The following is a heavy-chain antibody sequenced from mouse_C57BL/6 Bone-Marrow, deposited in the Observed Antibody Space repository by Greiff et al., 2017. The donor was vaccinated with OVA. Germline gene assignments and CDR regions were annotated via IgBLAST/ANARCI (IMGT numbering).Heavy chain of an antibody. D-gene: IGHD1-1*01. CDR1: GFTFSDYG. CDR2: ISHLAYSI. CDR3: VRGNTTVEGYYFDY. Sequence: EVQLVESGGGLVQPGGSLKLSCAASGFTFSDYGMAWVRQAPRQGPEWVAFISHLAYSIYYADTVTGRFTISRENATNTLYLEMSSLRSEDTAMYYCVRGNTTVEGYYFDYWGQGTTLTVSS. V-gene: IGHV5-15*01. J-gene: IGHJ2*01.